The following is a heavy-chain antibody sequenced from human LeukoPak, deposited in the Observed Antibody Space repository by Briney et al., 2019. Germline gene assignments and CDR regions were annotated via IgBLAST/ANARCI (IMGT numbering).Heavy chain of an antibody. D-gene: IGHD3-22*01. CDR2: ISGSSSHV. CDR3: ARDQYYSDSSGYPYDI. CDR1: GFSFSIYN. Sequence: GGSLRLSCEASGFSFSIYNMNWVRLAPGKGLEWVSSISGSSSHVWYADSVKGRFTSSRDNAKNSLYHQMSSLRVEDTAVYYCARDQYYSDSSGYPYDIWGQGTMVTVSS. J-gene: IGHJ3*02. V-gene: IGHV3-21*01.